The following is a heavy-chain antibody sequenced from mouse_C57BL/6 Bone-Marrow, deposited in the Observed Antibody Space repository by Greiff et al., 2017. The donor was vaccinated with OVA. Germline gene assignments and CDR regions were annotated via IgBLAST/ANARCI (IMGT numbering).Heavy chain of an antibody. J-gene: IGHJ2*01. CDR2: INPSTGGT. CDR1: GYSFTGYY. V-gene: IGHV1-42*01. Sequence: EVQLQQSGPELVKPGASVKISCKASGYSFTGYYMNWVKQSPEKSLEWIGEINPSTGGTTYNQKFKAKATLTVDKSSSTAYMQLKSLTSEDSAVYYCARKGLRPLYYFDYWGQGTTLTVSS. CDR3: ARKGLRPLYYFDY. D-gene: IGHD2-4*01.